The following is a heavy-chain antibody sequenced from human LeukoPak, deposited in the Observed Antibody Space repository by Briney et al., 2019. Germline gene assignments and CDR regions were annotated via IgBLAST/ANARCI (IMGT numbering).Heavy chain of an antibody. J-gene: IGHJ5*02. CDR3: ERDRAEGKTWVEFDP. CDR1: GFIVNSYA. CDR2: IYSDGVT. Sequence: GGSLRLSCAASGFIVNSYAMSWVRQAPGKGLAWVSLIYSDGVTQYADSVKGRFTISRDNSKNTLYLQMNSLRDEDTAVYFCERDRAEGKTWVEFDPWGQGTLVTVSS. V-gene: IGHV3-66*02.